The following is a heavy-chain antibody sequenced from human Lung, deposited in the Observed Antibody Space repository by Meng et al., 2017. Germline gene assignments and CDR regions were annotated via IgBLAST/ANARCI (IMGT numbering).Heavy chain of an antibody. Sequence: QGKLKDSGPGLVNPSGTLSLTCAVSGGSITSSTWWSWVRQTPGKGLEWFGEIFHSGSTNYNPPLESRVTISVDKSKNQFSLKVYSVTAADTATYYCARFDISSSGRGDYWGQGILVTVSS. CDR2: IFHSGST. D-gene: IGHD1-26*01. CDR1: GGSITSSTW. V-gene: IGHV4-4*02. CDR3: ARFDISSSGRGDY. J-gene: IGHJ4*02.